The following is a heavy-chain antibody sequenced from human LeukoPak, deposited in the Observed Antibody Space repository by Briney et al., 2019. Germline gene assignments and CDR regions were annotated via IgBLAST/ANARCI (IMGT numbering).Heavy chain of an antibody. V-gene: IGHV3-21*04. CDR3: ASRPGWTTTDY. Sequence: GGSLRLSCAASGFTFSSYSMNWVRQAPGKGLEWVSSISSSSSYIYYADSVKGRFTISRDNYKNTLYLQMNSLRAEDTAVYYCASRPGWTTTDYWGQGTLVTVSS. CDR2: ISSSSSYI. CDR1: GFTFSSYS. D-gene: IGHD3/OR15-3a*01. J-gene: IGHJ4*02.